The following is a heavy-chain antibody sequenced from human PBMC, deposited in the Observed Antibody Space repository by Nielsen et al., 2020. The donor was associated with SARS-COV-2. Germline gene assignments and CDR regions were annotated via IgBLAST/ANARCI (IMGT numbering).Heavy chain of an antibody. Sequence: GGSLRLSCAASGFTFSSYGMRWVRQAPGKGLEWVANIKQDGSEKYYVDSVKGRFTISRDNAKNSLYLQMNSLRAEDTAVYYCARGDPGYYDSSGYYSAAFDIWGQGTMVTVSS. V-gene: IGHV3-7*01. D-gene: IGHD3-22*01. J-gene: IGHJ3*02. CDR3: ARGDPGYYDSSGYYSAAFDI. CDR2: IKQDGSEK. CDR1: GFTFSSYG.